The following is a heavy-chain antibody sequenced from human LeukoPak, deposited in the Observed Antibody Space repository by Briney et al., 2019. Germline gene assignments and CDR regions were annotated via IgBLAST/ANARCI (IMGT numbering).Heavy chain of an antibody. Sequence: GGSLKLSCAASGFTLSGSAMHWVRQASGKGLEWVGRIRSKANSYATAYAASVKGRFTISRDDSKNTAYLQMNSLKTEDTAVYYCTRVLVDGDSSGYYLTDYYYYGMDVWGQGTTVTVSS. CDR3: TRVLVDGDSSGYYLTDYYYYGMDV. J-gene: IGHJ6*02. CDR2: IRSKANSYAT. V-gene: IGHV3-73*01. CDR1: GFTLSGSA. D-gene: IGHD3-22*01.